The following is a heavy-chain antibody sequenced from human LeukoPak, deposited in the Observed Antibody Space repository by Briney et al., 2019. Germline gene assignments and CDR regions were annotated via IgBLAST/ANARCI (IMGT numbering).Heavy chain of an antibody. D-gene: IGHD2-2*01. CDR3: AKGILGHCIGVTCYAFDY. J-gene: IGHJ4*02. CDR2: IIGSGVNT. Sequence: PGGSLRLSCEASGFTFTNSAMNWVRQAPGKELECVSTIIGSGVNTYYADTVKGRFTISRDNSKNTVYLQMNSLRAEDTAVYYCAKGILGHCIGVTCYAFDYWGQGTVVAVSS. V-gene: IGHV3-23*01. CDR1: GFTFTNSA.